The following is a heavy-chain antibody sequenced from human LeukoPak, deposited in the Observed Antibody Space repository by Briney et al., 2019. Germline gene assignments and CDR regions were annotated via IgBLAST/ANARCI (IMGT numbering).Heavy chain of an antibody. Sequence: ASVKVSCKTSGYTFTNYGISWVRQAPGQGLEWMGWISAYNGNTNYEQKFQGRVTMTTDTSTSTAYMELRSLRSDDTAVYYCARGNTVSLPGDRRAWYYGMDVWGQGTTVTVSS. V-gene: IGHV1-18*01. CDR1: GYTFTNYG. D-gene: IGHD7-27*01. CDR3: ARGNTVSLPGDRRAWYYGMDV. J-gene: IGHJ6*02. CDR2: ISAYNGNT.